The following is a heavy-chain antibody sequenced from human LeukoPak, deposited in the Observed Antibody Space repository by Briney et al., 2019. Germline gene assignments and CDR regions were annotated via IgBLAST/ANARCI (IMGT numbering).Heavy chain of an antibody. CDR3: AEDRRYFDSP. V-gene: IGHV3-23*01. J-gene: IGHJ5*02. CDR1: GFTFSSYA. CDR2: ISGSGSST. Sequence: GGSLRLSCAASGFTFSSYAMSWVRQAPGKGLEWVSVISGSGSSTYYADSVKGRFTISRDNSKNTLYLQLNSLRAEDTAVYYCAEDRRYFDSPWGQGTLVIVSS. D-gene: IGHD3-9*01.